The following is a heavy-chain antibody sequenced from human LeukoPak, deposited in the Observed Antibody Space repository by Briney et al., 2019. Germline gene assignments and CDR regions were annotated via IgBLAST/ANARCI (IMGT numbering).Heavy chain of an antibody. D-gene: IGHD3-22*01. J-gene: IGHJ4*02. V-gene: IGHV5-51*01. CDR3: ARQKEYHYYDSSGYGY. CDR1: GYSFTSYW. Sequence: GESLKISCKGSGYSFTSYWIGWVRQMPGKGLEWMGIIHPGDSDTRYSPSFQGQVTISADKSISTAYLQWSSLKASDTAMYYCARQKEYHYYDSSGYGYWGQGTLVTVSS. CDR2: IHPGDSDT.